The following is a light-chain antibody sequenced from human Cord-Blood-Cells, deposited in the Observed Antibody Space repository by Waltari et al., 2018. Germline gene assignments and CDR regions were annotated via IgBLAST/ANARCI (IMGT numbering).Light chain of an antibody. CDR3: SSYTSSSTLV. Sequence: QSPLTQPASVSGSPGQSITISCTGTRSDVGGYNYVSWYQQHPGKAPKLMIYEVSNRPSGVSNRFSGSKSGNTASLTISGLQAEDEADYYCSSYTSSSTLVFGGGTKLTVL. J-gene: IGLJ2*01. CDR2: EVS. V-gene: IGLV2-14*01. CDR1: RSDVGGYNY.